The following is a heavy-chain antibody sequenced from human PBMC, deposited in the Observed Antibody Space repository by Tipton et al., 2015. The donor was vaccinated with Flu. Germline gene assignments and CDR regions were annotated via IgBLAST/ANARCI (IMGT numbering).Heavy chain of an antibody. CDR1: GDSIGSRYF. D-gene: IGHD6-19*01. J-gene: IGHJ3*01. CDR2: IHRSGST. V-gene: IGHV4-38-2*02. Sequence: TLSLTCSVSGDSIGSRYFWGWVRQPPGQGLEWIGNIHRSGSTYRNPSLKSRVIISVDTSKNQFSLRLSSVTAADTAVYYCARERRGGWPFYDAFDFWGQGTTVTVSS. CDR3: ARERRGGWPFYDAFDF.